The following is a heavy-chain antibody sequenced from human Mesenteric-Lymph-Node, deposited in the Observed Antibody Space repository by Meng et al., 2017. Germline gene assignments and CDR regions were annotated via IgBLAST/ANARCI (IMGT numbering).Heavy chain of an antibody. V-gene: IGHV1-8*01. CDR1: GYTFTSYD. Sequence: QGQLWQSGGEVKKPGASVKVSCKASGYTFTSYDINWVRQATGQGLEWMGWMNPNSGNTGYAQKFQGRVTMTRNTSISTAYMELSSLRSEDTAVYYCARARTQQLVPFDYWGQGTLVTVSS. J-gene: IGHJ4*02. D-gene: IGHD6-13*01. CDR2: MNPNSGNT. CDR3: ARARTQQLVPFDY.